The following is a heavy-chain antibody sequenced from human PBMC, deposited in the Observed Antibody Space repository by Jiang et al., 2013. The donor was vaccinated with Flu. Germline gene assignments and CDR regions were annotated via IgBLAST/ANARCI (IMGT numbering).Heavy chain of an antibody. CDR2: INTNTGNP. CDR3: AREWREYYDSSGYSPYFDY. Sequence: QSGSELKKPGASVKVSCKASGYTFTSYAMSWVRQAPGQGLEWMGWINTNTGNPTYAQGFTGRFVFSLDTSVSTAYLQISSLKAEDTAVYYCAREWREYYDSSGYSPYFDYWGQGTLVTVSS. D-gene: IGHD3-22*01. J-gene: IGHJ4*02. CDR1: GYTFTSYA. V-gene: IGHV7-4-1*02.